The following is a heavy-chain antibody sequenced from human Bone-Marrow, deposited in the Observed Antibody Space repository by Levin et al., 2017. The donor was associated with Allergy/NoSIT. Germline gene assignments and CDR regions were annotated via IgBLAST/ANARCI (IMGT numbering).Heavy chain of an antibody. CDR3: ARNRPDSDLWADY. CDR1: GYTFTGYY. Sequence: ASVKVSCKASGYTFTGYYMHWVRQAPGQGLEWMGWINPNSGGTNYAQKFQGRVTMTRDTSISTAYMELSRLRSDDTAVYYCARNRPDSDLWADYWGQGTLVTVSS. CDR2: INPNSGGT. V-gene: IGHV1-2*02. D-gene: IGHD3-3*01. J-gene: IGHJ4*02.